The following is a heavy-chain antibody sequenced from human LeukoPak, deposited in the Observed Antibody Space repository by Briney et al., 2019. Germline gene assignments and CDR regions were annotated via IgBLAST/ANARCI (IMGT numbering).Heavy chain of an antibody. V-gene: IGHV3-15*01. D-gene: IGHD6-19*01. CDR2: IKSKTDGGTT. CDR3: AKDREGPKTGYSSGWYDATFDY. Sequence: GGSLRLSCAASGFTFSNAWMSWVRQAPGKGLEWVGRIKSKTDGGTTDYAAPVKGRFTISRDDSKNTLYLQMNSLRAEDTAVYYCAKDREGPKTGYSSGWYDATFDYWGQGSLVTVSS. CDR1: GFTFSNAW. J-gene: IGHJ4*02.